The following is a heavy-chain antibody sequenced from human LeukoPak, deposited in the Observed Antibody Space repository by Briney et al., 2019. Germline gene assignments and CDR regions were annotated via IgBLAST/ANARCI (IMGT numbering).Heavy chain of an antibody. Sequence: LGASVKVSCKASGYTFTGYYMHWVRQAPGQGLEWMGWINPNSGGTNYAQKFQGRVTMTRDTSISTAYMELSRLRSDDTAVYYCARDIIRYSGSYYSYSNDAFDIWGQGTMVTVSS. CDR2: INPNSGGT. V-gene: IGHV1-2*02. CDR3: ARDIIRYSGSYYSYSNDAFDI. D-gene: IGHD1-26*01. CDR1: GYTFTGYY. J-gene: IGHJ3*02.